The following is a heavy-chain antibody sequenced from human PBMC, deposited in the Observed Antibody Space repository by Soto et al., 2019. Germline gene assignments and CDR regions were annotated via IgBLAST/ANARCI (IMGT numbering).Heavy chain of an antibody. CDR2: TYYRSKWYN. J-gene: IGHJ6*02. Sequence: SLPLPWISGLSGTSVESNSAAWSWVRQARRTRLAWLGRTYYRSKWYNDYAVSVKSRITINPDTSKNQFSLQLNSVTPEDTAVYYCARNFAVDTYYYYGLDVWGQATTVTVSS. CDR1: GTSVESNSAA. V-gene: IGHV6-1*01. CDR3: ARNFAVDTYYYYGLDV.